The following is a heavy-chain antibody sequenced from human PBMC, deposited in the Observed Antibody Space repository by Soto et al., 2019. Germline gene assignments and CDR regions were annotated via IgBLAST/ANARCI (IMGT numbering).Heavy chain of an antibody. J-gene: IGHJ5*02. CDR1: GFTFSSYS. Sequence: EVQLVESGGGLVQPGGSLRLSCAASGFTFSSYSMNWVRQAPGKGLEWVSYISSSSRTIYYADSVKGRITISRDNAKKSLYLQMNSLRDEDTAVYYCAIEGGLLNWFDPWGQGTLVTVSS. CDR3: AIEGGLLNWFDP. V-gene: IGHV3-48*02. CDR2: ISSSSRTI.